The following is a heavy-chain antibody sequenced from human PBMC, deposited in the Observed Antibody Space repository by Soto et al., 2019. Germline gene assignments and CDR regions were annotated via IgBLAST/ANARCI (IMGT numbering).Heavy chain of an antibody. D-gene: IGHD3-10*01. Sequence: QVQLQESGPGLVKPSGTLSLTCAVSGGSISSSNWWSWVRQPPGKGLVWIGEIYHSGSTDSNPSHKTLATISVXXSXNXXTLQLSSVTDADTALYYSTRDRVRGANYYYYAMDVSGQGTTVTVS. V-gene: IGHV4-4*02. CDR1: GGSISSSNW. CDR3: TRDRVRGANYYYYAMDV. CDR2: IYHSGST. J-gene: IGHJ6*02.